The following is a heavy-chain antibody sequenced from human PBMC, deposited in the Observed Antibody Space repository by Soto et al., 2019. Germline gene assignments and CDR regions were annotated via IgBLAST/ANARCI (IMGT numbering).Heavy chain of an antibody. CDR3: ARAWTATAGWANWFAL. D-gene: IGHD6-13*01. V-gene: IGHV4-31*03. J-gene: IGHJ5*02. CDR2: IHHSGST. Sequence: QVQLQASGPGLVEPSQTLSLTCTVSGDSISGEGWYWSWIRQYSGRGLEWIGYIHHSGSTSSNPSLKSRVSISVDTSKTQFFLKLTSVTAADTAVYYCARAWTATAGWANWFALWGQGTLVTVSS. CDR1: GDSISGEGWY.